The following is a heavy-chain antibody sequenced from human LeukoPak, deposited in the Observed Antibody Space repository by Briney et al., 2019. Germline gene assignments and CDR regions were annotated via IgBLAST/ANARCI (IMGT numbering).Heavy chain of an antibody. D-gene: IGHD6-13*01. Sequence: GGSLRLSCAVSGFTFSSYWMHWVRQAPGKGLVWVSRVSSDGSTTTYADSVKGRFTISRDNAKNTMYLQMNSLRAEDTALYYCARVTEYSTAGMRYWGQGTLVTVSS. CDR2: VSSDGSTT. CDR3: ARVTEYSTAGMRY. J-gene: IGHJ4*02. CDR1: GFTFSSYW. V-gene: IGHV3-74*01.